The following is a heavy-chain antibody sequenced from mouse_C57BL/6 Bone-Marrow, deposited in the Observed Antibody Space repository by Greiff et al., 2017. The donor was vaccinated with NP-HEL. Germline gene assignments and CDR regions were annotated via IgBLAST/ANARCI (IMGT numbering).Heavy chain of an antibody. D-gene: IGHD2-1*01. J-gene: IGHJ4*01. CDR2: INYDGSST. CDR1: GFTFSDYY. CDR3: ARDKLPYYYAMDY. V-gene: IGHV5-16*01. Sequence: EVMLVESEGGLVQPGSSMKLSCTASGFTFSDYYMAWVRQVPEKGLEWVANINYDGSSTYYLDSLKSRFIISRDNAKNILYLQMSSLKSEDTATYYCARDKLPYYYAMDYWGQGTSVTVSS.